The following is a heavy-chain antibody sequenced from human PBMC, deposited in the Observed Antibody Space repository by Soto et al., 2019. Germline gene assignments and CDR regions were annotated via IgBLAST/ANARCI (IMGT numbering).Heavy chain of an antibody. V-gene: IGHV4-31*03. J-gene: IGHJ4*02. Sequence: PAETLSLTCTVSGGSISSGCYYWSWIRQHPGKGLEWIGYIYYSGSTYYNPSLKSRVTISVDTSKNQFSLKLSSVTAADTAVYYCARVFLGGGYARMIDYWGQGTLVTVSS. CDR2: IYYSGST. CDR1: GGSISSGCYY. D-gene: IGHD3-22*01. CDR3: ARVFLGGGYARMIDY.